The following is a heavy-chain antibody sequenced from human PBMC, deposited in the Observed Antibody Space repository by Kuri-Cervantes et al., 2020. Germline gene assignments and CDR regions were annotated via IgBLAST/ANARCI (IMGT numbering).Heavy chain of an antibody. CDR3: ARDLMADYYDSSGYYGDY. Sequence: GSLRLSCTVSGGSISSGDYYWSWIRQPPGKGLEWIGYIYYSGSTNYNPSLKSRVSISIDTSKNQFSLKLSSVTAADTAVYYCARDLMADYYDSSGYYGDYWGQGTLVTVSS. CDR1: GGSISSGDYY. CDR2: IYYSGST. D-gene: IGHD3-22*01. J-gene: IGHJ4*02. V-gene: IGHV4-61*08.